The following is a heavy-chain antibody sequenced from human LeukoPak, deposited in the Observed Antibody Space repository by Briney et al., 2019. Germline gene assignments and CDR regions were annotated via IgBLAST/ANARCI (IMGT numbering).Heavy chain of an antibody. Sequence: GGSLRLSCAASGFTFSSYWMSWVRQAPGKGLEWVANIKQDGSEKYYVDSVKGRFTISRDNAKNSLYLQMNSLRAEDTAVYYCATKYYDFWSDLYYFDYWGQGTLVTVSS. J-gene: IGHJ4*02. CDR1: GFTFSSYW. D-gene: IGHD3-3*01. CDR2: IKQDGSEK. V-gene: IGHV3-7*03. CDR3: ATKYYDFWSDLYYFDY.